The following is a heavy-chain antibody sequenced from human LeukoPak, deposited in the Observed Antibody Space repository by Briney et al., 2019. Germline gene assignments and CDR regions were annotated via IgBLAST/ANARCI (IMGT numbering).Heavy chain of an antibody. CDR1: GFTFSSYG. CDR2: IWYDGSNK. Sequence: GRSLRLSCAASGFTFSSYGMHWVRQAPGKGLEWVAVIWYDGSNKYYADSVKGRFTISRDNSKNTLYLQMNSLRAEDTAVYYCARDLRDSSYYYYGMDVWGQGTTVTVSS. D-gene: IGHD3-22*01. J-gene: IGHJ6*02. V-gene: IGHV3-33*01. CDR3: ARDLRDSSYYYYGMDV.